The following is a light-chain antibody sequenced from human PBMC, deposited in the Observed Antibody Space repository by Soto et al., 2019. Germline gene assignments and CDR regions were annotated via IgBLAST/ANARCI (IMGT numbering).Light chain of an antibody. CDR1: SRDIGAYNY. CDR2: EVV. Sequence: QSALTQPASVSGSPGQSITISCTGTSRDIGAYNYVSWYLQHPGKAPKLMIYEVVNRPSGISNRFSGPKSGNTASLTISGLQAEDEADYYCCSYADGSIYVFGTGTKLTVL. V-gene: IGLV2-14*01. CDR3: CSYADGSIYV. J-gene: IGLJ1*01.